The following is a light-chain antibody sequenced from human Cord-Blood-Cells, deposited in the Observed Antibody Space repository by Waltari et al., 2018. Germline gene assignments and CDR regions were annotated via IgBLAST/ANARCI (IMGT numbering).Light chain of an antibody. CDR1: SRDVGGYNY. CDR3: SSYTSSSTWV. V-gene: IGLV2-14*03. CDR2: DVS. J-gene: IGLJ3*02. Sequence: QSALTQPASVSGSPGQSITISCTGTSRDVGGYNYVSWYQQHPGQAPKLMIYDVSNRPSGVSNRFSGSKSGNTASLTISGLQAEDEADYYCSSYTSSSTWVFGGGTKLTVL.